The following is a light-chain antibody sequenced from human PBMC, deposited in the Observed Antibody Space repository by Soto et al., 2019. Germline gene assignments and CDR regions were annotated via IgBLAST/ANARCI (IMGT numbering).Light chain of an antibody. CDR1: QSVSSSY. J-gene: IGKJ1*01. V-gene: IGKV3-20*01. CDR2: GTS. Sequence: EVVLTQSPGTLSLSPGERATLSCRASQSVSSSYLAWYQQKPGQAPRLLIYGTSSRATGIPDRFSGSGSGTDFTLTISRLEPEDFAVYYCPQYGSSSWTFGQGTKLDIK. CDR3: PQYGSSSWT.